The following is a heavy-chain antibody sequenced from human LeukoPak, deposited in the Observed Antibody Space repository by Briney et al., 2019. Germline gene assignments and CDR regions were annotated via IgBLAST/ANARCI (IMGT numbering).Heavy chain of an antibody. D-gene: IGHD3-22*01. CDR3: AGGSNGYYYPFGY. CDR2: IHSTGST. Sequence: SQTLSLTSTVAGGSISSNYWSWIRQPAGKGLEWIGRIHSTGSTNYNPSLKSRVSISLDESKNQFSVKLTSVTAADTAVYYCAGGSNGYYYPFGYWGQGALVTVSS. J-gene: IGHJ4*02. V-gene: IGHV4-4*07. CDR1: GGSISSNY.